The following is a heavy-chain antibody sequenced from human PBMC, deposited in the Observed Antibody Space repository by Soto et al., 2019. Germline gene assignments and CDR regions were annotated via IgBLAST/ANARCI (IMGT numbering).Heavy chain of an antibody. V-gene: IGHV5-51*01. CDR2: IYPGDSDT. CDR3: ARLVNYYFGMDV. Sequence: GESLKISCKASDTTHWIGWVRQKPGKGLEWMGIIYPGDSDTKYSPSFQGQVTISVDKSISTAYLHWSSLKASDTATYYCARLVNYYFGMDVGGLGTTVTVSS. J-gene: IGHJ6*01. CDR1: DTTHW.